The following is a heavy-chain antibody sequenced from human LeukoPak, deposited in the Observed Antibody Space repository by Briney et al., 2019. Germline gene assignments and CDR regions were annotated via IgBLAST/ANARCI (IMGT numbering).Heavy chain of an antibody. V-gene: IGHV4-39*07. CDR1: GGSISSSSYY. CDR3: ARESFIVGAVDY. Sequence: PSETLSLTCTVSGGSISSSSYYWGWIRQPPGKGLEWIGSIYYSGSTYYNPSLKRRVTISVDTSKNQFSLKLSSVTAADTAVYYCARESFIVGAVDYWGQGTLVTVSS. J-gene: IGHJ4*02. CDR2: IYYSGST. D-gene: IGHD1-26*01.